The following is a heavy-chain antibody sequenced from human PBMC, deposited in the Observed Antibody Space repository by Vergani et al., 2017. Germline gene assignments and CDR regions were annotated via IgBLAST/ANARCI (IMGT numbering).Heavy chain of an antibody. J-gene: IGHJ4*02. Sequence: EVQLLESGGGLVQPGGSLRLSCAASGFTFSSYAMSWVRQAPGKGLEWVSAISGSGGSTYYADSVKGRFTISRDNSKNTLYLQMNSLRAEDTAVYYCARDLYYDSSGYTDYWGQGTLVTVSS. V-gene: IGHV3-23*01. CDR1: GFTFSSYA. D-gene: IGHD3-22*01. CDR2: ISGSGGST. CDR3: ARDLYYDSSGYTDY.